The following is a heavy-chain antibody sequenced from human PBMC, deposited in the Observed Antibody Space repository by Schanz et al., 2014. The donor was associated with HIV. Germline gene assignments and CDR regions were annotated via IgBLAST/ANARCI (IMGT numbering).Heavy chain of an antibody. CDR1: GGSFRGFY. V-gene: IGHV4-34*01. Sequence: QVRLQQWGAGLLKSSETLSLTCAVYGGSFRGFYWSWIRQSPTKGLEWIGGINHSGSTNYNPSLQSRITISLDTSKNQFSLRRSPGTAADTAVYYCARDNDPYYYDNGGHYDRLFDYWGQGTLVTVSS. CDR2: INHSGST. J-gene: IGHJ4*02. CDR3: ARDNDPYYYDNGGHYDRLFDY. D-gene: IGHD3-22*01.